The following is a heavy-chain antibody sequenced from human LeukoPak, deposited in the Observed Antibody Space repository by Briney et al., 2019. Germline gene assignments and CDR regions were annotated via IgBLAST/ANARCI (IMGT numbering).Heavy chain of an antibody. CDR3: AKGENYYDSSGYYPHQKNFDY. D-gene: IGHD3-22*01. CDR2: ISGSGGST. Sequence: PGGSLRLSCAASGFTFSSYAMSWVRQAPGKGLEWVSAISGSGGSTYYADSVKGRFTISRDNSKSTLYLQMNSLRAEDTAVYYCAKGENYYDSSGYYPHQKNFDYWGQGTLVTVSS. J-gene: IGHJ4*02. CDR1: GFTFSSYA. V-gene: IGHV3-23*01.